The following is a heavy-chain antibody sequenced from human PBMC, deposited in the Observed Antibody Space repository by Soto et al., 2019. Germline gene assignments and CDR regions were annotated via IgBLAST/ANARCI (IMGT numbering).Heavy chain of an antibody. CDR1: GGSIRSHY. CDR3: ARVRDCSSTTCYWVDY. Sequence: TLSLTWTVSGGSIRSHYWRRIRQPPGKGLEWVGYIYYSGGTTYNPSLKGRVSISVDTSKSQFSLKLRSVTAADTAVYYCARVRDCSSTTCYWVDYWGQGTLVTVSS. V-gene: IGHV4-59*08. D-gene: IGHD2-2*01. J-gene: IGHJ4*02. CDR2: IYYSGGT.